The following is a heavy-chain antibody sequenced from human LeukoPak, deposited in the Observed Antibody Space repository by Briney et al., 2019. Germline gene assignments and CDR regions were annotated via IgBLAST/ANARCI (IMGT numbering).Heavy chain of an antibody. D-gene: IGHD3-10*01. V-gene: IGHV1-18*01. J-gene: IGHJ4*02. CDR2: ISAYNGNT. CDR1: GYTFTSYG. CDR3: ARTILWFGESTSPPDY. Sequence: ASVKVSCKASGYTFTSYGISWVRQAPGQGLEWMGWISAYNGNTNYAQKLKGRVTMTTDTSTSTAYMELRSLRSDDTAVYYCARTILWFGESTSPPDYWGQGTLVTVSS.